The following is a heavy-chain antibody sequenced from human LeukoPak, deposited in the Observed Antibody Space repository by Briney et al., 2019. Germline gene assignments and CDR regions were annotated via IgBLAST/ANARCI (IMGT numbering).Heavy chain of an antibody. V-gene: IGHV5-51*01. CDR3: ARGGIGAVGAIYFDY. J-gene: IGHJ4*02. CDR1: GYSFASFW. CDR2: IYPGDSNT. Sequence: ECLKISCKGFGYSFASFWIGWVRQMPGKGLEWMGIIYPGDSNTRHSPSFQGQVTISADKSISTAYLQWSSLKASDTAMYFCARGGIGAVGAIYFDYWGQGTLVTVSS. D-gene: IGHD6-19*01.